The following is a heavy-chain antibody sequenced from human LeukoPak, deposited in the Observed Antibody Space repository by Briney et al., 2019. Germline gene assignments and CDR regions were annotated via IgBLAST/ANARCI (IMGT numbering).Heavy chain of an antibody. CDR1: GFSFNNYG. D-gene: IGHD5-18*01. CDR3: ARARSSYGYGDAFDI. V-gene: IGHV3-30*03. Sequence: PERSLRLSCAASGFSFNNYGMHWVRQAPGKGLEWVAFIIYDGSNKYYADSVKGRFTISRDNSKNTLYLQMNSLRAEDTAVYYCARARSSYGYGDAFDIWGQGTMVTVSS. CDR2: IIYDGSNK. J-gene: IGHJ3*02.